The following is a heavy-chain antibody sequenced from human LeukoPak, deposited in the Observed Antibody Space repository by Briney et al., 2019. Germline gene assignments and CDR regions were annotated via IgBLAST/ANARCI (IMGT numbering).Heavy chain of an antibody. CDR3: ARLNKGSSSWYWGYNWFDP. D-gene: IGHD6-13*01. CDR2: IIPIFGTA. J-gene: IGHJ5*02. CDR1: GGTFSSYA. V-gene: IGHV1-69*05. Sequence: SVKVSCKASGGTFSSYAISWVRQARGQGLEWMGGIIPIFGTANYAQKFQGRVTITTDESTSTAYMELSSLRSEDTAVYYCARLNKGSSSWYWGYNWFDPWGQGTLVTVSS.